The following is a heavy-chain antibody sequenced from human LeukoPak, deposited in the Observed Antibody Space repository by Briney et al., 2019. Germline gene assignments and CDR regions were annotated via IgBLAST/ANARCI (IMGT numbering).Heavy chain of an antibody. CDR1: GYTFTSYY. V-gene: IGHV1-46*01. Sequence: ASVKVSCKASGYTFTSYYMHCVRQAPVQGLEWMGIINPSGGSTSYAQKFQGRVTMTRDMSTSTVYMELSSLRSEDTAVYYCARALTHYDRGAYYYYYMDVWGKGTTVTVSS. CDR2: INPSGGST. J-gene: IGHJ6*03. D-gene: IGHD3-3*01. CDR3: ARALTHYDRGAYYYYYMDV.